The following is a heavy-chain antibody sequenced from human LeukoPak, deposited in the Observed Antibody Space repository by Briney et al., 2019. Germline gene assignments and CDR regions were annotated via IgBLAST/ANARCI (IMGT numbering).Heavy chain of an antibody. CDR1: GFTFSSYG. CDR2: ISYDGSNK. CDR3: ASKYDFWSFDY. D-gene: IGHD3-3*01. Sequence: GGSLRLSCAASGFTFSSYGMHWVRQAPGKGLEWVAVISYDGSNKYYADSAKGRFTISRDNPKNTLYLQMNSLRAEDTAVYYCASKYDFWSFDYWGQGTLVTVSS. J-gene: IGHJ4*02. V-gene: IGHV3-30*03.